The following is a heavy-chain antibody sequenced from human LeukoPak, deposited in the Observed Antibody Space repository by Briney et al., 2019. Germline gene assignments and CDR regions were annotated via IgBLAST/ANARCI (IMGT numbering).Heavy chain of an antibody. CDR2: ISWNSGNI. CDR3: ARPYDTRGYFPDY. J-gene: IGHJ4*02. V-gene: IGHV3-9*01. D-gene: IGHD3-22*01. CDR1: GFTFDDYG. Sequence: GGSLRLSCAASGFTFDDYGMHWVRQPPGKGLEWVSGISWNSGNIGYADSVKGRFTISRDNAKNSLYLQMNSLGAEDTAVYYCARPYDTRGYFPDYWGQGTLVTVSS.